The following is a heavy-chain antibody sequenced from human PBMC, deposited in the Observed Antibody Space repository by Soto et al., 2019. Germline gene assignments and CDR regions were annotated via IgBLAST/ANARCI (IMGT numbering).Heavy chain of an antibody. CDR3: ARVPMGAGHWFDP. Sequence: SETLSLTCAVSGYSISSGYYWGWIRQPPGKGLEWIGSIYHSGSTYYNPSLKSRVTISVDTSKNQFSLKLSSVTAADTAVYYCARVPMGAGHWFDPWGQGTLVTV. CDR1: GYSISSGYY. D-gene: IGHD1-26*01. J-gene: IGHJ5*02. CDR2: IYHSGST. V-gene: IGHV4-38-2*01.